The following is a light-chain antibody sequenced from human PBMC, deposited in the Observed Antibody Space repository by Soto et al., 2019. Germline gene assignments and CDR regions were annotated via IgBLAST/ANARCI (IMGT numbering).Light chain of an antibody. CDR1: QSLLHTNGYTY. CDR3: MQPLQTPGT. Sequence: IVMNQSPRSLSVTPGEPDSISCRSSQSLLHTNGYTYLNWYLQKPGQSPHLLIYLGSRRAPGVPERISGSGSGTDFTLTINRVEADDVGIYYCMQPLQTPGTFGQGTKV. J-gene: IGKJ1*01. CDR2: LGS. V-gene: IGKV2-28*01.